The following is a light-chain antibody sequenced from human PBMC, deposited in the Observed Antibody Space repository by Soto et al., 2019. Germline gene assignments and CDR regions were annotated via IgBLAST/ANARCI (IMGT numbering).Light chain of an antibody. J-gene: IGKJ4*01. Sequence: ELVLPQSPATLSVSPGERATLSCRASQSFSSNVAWYQQKPGPAPRLVIYGTSARVTGMPARFSGRGSGTDFTLTVSRLQSEDFAVDYCQQYYNWSLTFGGGTKVEIK. CDR2: GTS. CDR1: QSFSSN. V-gene: IGKV3-15*01. CDR3: QQYYNWSLT.